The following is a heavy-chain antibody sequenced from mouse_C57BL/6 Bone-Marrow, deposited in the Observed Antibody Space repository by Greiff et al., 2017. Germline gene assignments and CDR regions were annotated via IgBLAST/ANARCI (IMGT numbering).Heavy chain of an antibody. CDR2: IHPDSGST. J-gene: IGHJ3*01. CDR1: GYTFTSYW. CDR3: ARIPPCYCGAFAY. Sequence: QVQLQQPGAELVRPGASVKLSCKASGYTFTSYWMHWVTQRPGQGLEWIGMIHPDSGSTTYNEKFKGKATLTADKSSSTAYMQLSSLTSEDSAVYYRARIPPCYCGAFAYWGQGTLVTVSA. D-gene: IGHD2-1*01. V-gene: IGHV1-64*01.